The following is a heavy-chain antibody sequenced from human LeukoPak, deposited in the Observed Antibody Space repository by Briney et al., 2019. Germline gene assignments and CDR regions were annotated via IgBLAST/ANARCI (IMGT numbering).Heavy chain of an antibody. V-gene: IGHV5-51*01. Sequence: GESLKISCKGSGNSFSSYWIGWVRQMPGKGLEWMGIIYAGDSDTKYTPSFQGQVTISADKSISTAYLQWSSLKASDTAMYYCASGYCSRASCQEWFDPWGQGTLVTVSS. CDR2: IYAGDSDT. J-gene: IGHJ5*02. CDR1: GNSFSSYW. D-gene: IGHD2-2*03. CDR3: ASGYCSRASCQEWFDP.